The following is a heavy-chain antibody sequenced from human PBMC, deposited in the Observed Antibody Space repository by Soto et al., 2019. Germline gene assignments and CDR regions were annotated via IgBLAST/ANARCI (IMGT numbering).Heavy chain of an antibody. CDR1: GGSINSGGYY. Sequence: QVQLQESGPGLVKPSQTLSLTCTVSGGSINSGGYYWSWIRQHPGKGLEWIGYLFYSGSTYYNPSLKSRVTISVDMSKNQCSLKLSSVTAADTAVYYCARVGGSGSPFDNWGQGTLVTVSS. J-gene: IGHJ4*02. V-gene: IGHV4-31*03. D-gene: IGHD3-10*01. CDR2: LFYSGST. CDR3: ARVGGSGSPFDN.